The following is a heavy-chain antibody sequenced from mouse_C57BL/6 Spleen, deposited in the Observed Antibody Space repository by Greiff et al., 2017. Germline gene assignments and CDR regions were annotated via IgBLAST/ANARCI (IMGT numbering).Heavy chain of an antibody. CDR1: GFTFSDYY. D-gene: IGHD1-1*01. CDR2: INYDGSST. V-gene: IGHV5-16*01. J-gene: IGHJ1*03. Sequence: EVKVVESEGGLVQPGSSMKLSCTAPGFTFSDYYMAWVRQVPEKGLEWVANINYDGSSTYYLDSLKSRFIISSYNAKNILYLQMSSLKSEDTATYYCARDYYGSIYWYFDVWGTGTTVTVSS. CDR3: ARDYYGSIYWYFDV.